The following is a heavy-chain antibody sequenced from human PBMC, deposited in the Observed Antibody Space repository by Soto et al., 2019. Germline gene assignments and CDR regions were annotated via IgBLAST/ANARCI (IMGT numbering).Heavy chain of an antibody. D-gene: IGHD3-22*01. Sequence: QVQLVESGGGVVQPGRSLRLSCSASGFTFSRYGMHWVRQAPGRGPEWVAVTSYDESHKYYADSVKGRFTVSRDNSKKTLHLHMDILREEDTAVYYCAKDPTEWDSSGSFHVGPLDLWGQGTLVTVSS. CDR2: TSYDESHK. CDR1: GFTFSRYG. V-gene: IGHV3-30*18. CDR3: AKDPTEWDSSGSFHVGPLDL. J-gene: IGHJ5*02.